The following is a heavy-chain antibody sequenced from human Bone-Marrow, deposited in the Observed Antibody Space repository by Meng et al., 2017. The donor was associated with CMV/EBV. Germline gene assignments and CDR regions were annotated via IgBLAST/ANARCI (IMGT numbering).Heavy chain of an antibody. CDR1: GYTFTSHY. J-gene: IGHJ3*02. CDR3: ATTTHNTFWSGYWGDAFDI. V-gene: IGHV1-69*05. Sequence: SVKVSCKASGYTFTSHYIHWVRQAPGQGLEWMGGIIPIFGTANYAQKFQGRVTITTDESTSTAYMELSSLRSEDTAVYYCATTTHNTFWSGYWGDAFDIWGQGTMVTVSS. CDR2: IIPIFGTA. D-gene: IGHD3-3*01.